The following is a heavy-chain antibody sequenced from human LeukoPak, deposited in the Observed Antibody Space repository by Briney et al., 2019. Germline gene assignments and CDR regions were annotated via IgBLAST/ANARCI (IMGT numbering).Heavy chain of an antibody. CDR2: IYYSGST. V-gene: IGHV4-59*01. CDR3: ARTQVTTVYFDY. J-gene: IGHJ4*02. Sequence: KASETLSLTCTVSGDSISSYYWSWIRQPPGKGLEWIGYIYYSGSTNYNPSLKSRVTISVDTSKNQFSLKLSSVTAADTAVYYCARTQVTTVYFDYWGQGILVTVSS. CDR1: GDSISSYY. D-gene: IGHD4-17*01.